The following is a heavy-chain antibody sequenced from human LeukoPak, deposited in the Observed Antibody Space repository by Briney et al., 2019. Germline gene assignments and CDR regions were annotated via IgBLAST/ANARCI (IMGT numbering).Heavy chain of an antibody. D-gene: IGHD4-17*01. CDR3: ARSYDATAKPYYFDY. Sequence: SVKVSCKASGGTFISYAISWVRQAPGQGLEWMGGIIPIFGTANYAQKFQGRVTITADESTSTAYMELSSLRSEDTAVYYCARSYDATAKPYYFDYWGQGTLVTVSS. J-gene: IGHJ4*02. CDR1: GGTFISYA. CDR2: IIPIFGTA. V-gene: IGHV1-69*13.